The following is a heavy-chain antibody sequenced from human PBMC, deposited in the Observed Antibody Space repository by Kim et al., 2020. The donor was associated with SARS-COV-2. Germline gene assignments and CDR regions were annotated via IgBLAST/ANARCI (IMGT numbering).Heavy chain of an antibody. J-gene: IGHJ5*02. CDR3: ARGLASFDP. CDR1: GFTTTKFA. CDR2: IHSSGRRA. V-gene: IGHV3-23*01. Sequence: GGSLRLSCAASGFTTTKFAMSWVRQAPGKGLEWVSGIHSSGRRAYYADSVEGRFTISRDSTDNTLYLQMNSLRADDTAIYYCARGLASFDPWGQGTLVTVSS.